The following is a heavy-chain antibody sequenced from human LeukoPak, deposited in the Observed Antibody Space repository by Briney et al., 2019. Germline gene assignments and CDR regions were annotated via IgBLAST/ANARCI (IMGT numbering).Heavy chain of an antibody. J-gene: IGHJ4*02. CDR1: GGSISSYY. CDR2: IYTSGST. CDR3: AREDLRYDSRGYWSVYYFDY. Sequence: SETLSLTCTVSGGSISSYYWSWIRQPAGKGLEWIGRIYTSGSTNYNPSLKSRVTMSVDTSKNQFSLKLSSVTAADTAVYYCAREDLRYDSRGYWSVYYFDYWGQGTLVTVSS. D-gene: IGHD3-22*01. V-gene: IGHV4-4*07.